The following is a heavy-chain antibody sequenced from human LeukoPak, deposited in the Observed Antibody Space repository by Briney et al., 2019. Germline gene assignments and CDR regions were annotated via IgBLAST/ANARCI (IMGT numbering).Heavy chain of an antibody. CDR2: IDPSDSYT. CDR3: ARLEVDTAMAHFDY. J-gene: IGHJ4*02. Sequence: GESLKISCKGSGYSFTSYWISWLRQMPGKGLEWMGRIDPSDSYTNYSPSFQGHVTISADKFISTAYLQWSSLKASDTAMYYCARLEVDTAMAHFDYWGQGTLVTVSS. V-gene: IGHV5-10-1*01. D-gene: IGHD5-18*01. CDR1: GYSFTSYW.